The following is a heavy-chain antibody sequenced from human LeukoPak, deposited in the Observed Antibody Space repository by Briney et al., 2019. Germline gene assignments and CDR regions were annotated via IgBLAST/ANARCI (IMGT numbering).Heavy chain of an antibody. V-gene: IGHV4-59*01. CDR2: IYYSGST. Sequence: PSEILSLTCTVSGGSISSYYWSWIRQPPGKGLEWIGYIYYSGSTNYNPSLKSRVTISVDTSKNQFSLKLSSVTAADTAVYYCARVDEYDYGDYGIDYWGQGTLVTVSS. CDR1: GGSISSYY. D-gene: IGHD4-17*01. CDR3: ARVDEYDYGDYGIDY. J-gene: IGHJ4*02.